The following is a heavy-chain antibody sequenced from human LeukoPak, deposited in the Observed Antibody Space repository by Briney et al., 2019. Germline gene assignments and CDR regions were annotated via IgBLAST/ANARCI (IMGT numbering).Heavy chain of an antibody. CDR2: IYYSGST. V-gene: IGHV4-59*08. D-gene: IGHD2-21*01. J-gene: IGHJ5*02. Sequence: PSETLSLTCAVYGGSFSGYYWSWIRQPPGKGLEWIGYIYYSGSTNYNPSLKSRVTISVDTSKNQFSLKLSSVTAADTAVYYCASSDSGSYAPTWGQGTLVTVSS. CDR3: ASSDSGSYAPT. CDR1: GGSFSGYY.